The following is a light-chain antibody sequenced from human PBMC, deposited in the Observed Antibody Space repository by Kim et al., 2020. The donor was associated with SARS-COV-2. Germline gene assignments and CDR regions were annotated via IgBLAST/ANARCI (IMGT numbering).Light chain of an antibody. Sequence: ASVGDRVTITCRASQDIRNDLGWYQQNPGRATKRLIYGASSLQSGVPSRFSGSGSGTEFALTISSVQPEDFATYFCLQHSTYPITFGQGTRLEIK. CDR2: GAS. J-gene: IGKJ5*01. CDR1: QDIRND. CDR3: LQHSTYPIT. V-gene: IGKV1-17*01.